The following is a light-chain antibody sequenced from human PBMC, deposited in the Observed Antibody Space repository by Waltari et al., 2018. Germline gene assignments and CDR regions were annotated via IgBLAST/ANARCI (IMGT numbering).Light chain of an antibody. CDR1: SSDVGGNRF. Sequence: QSALTQPPSASGSPGQSVTISCTGTSSDVGGNRFVSWYQQHPGYPPKLLIYEVMKRPSGVPDRFSGSKSGNTASLTISGLQVEDEADYYCSSFAGNSIWIFGGGTKLTVL. J-gene: IGLJ3*02. CDR2: EVM. V-gene: IGLV2-8*01. CDR3: SSFAGNSIWI.